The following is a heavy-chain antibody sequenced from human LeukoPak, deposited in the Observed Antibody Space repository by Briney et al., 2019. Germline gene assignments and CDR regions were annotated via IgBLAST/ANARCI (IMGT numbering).Heavy chain of an antibody. CDR3: ARERPYPTDAFDI. CDR2: IYYSGST. J-gene: IGHJ3*02. V-gene: IGHV4-59*01. CDR1: GGSLSSYY. Sequence: SETLSPTRTVSGGSLSSYYWRWIRQPPGKGLEWIGYIYYSGSTNYNPSLKSRVTISVDTSKNQFSLKLSSVTAADTAVYYCARERPYPTDAFDIWGQGTMVTVSS.